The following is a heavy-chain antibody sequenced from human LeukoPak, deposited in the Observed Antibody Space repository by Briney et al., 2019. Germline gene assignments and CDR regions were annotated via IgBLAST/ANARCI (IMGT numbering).Heavy chain of an antibody. V-gene: IGHV4-4*02. J-gene: IGHJ4*02. Sequence: SETLSLTCAVSGDSISRSNWWSWVRQPPGKGLEWIGEIYQSGSTNYNLSLKSRVTISVDKSKNQFSLKLSPVTAADTAVYYCARDAYDSSGYSFDYWGQGTLVTVSS. CDR3: ARDAYDSSGYSFDY. CDR2: IYQSGST. CDR1: GDSISRSNW. D-gene: IGHD3-22*01.